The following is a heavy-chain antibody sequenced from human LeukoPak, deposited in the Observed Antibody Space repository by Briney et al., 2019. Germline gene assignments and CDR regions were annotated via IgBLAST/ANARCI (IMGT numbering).Heavy chain of an antibody. CDR2: IKQDGSEK. D-gene: IGHD3-9*01. CDR3: ARGGESTILRISYYYYGMDV. Sequence: GGSLRLSCAAPGFTFSNYWMSWVRQAPGEGLEWLANIKQDGSEKYYVDSVKGRFTISRDNAKNSLHLQMNSLRAEDTAVYYCARGGESTILRISYYYYGMDVWGQGTTVTVSS. V-gene: IGHV3-7*01. J-gene: IGHJ6*02. CDR1: GFTFSNYW.